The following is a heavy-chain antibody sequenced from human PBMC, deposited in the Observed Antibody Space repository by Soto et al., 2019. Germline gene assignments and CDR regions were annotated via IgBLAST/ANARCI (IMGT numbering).Heavy chain of an antibody. CDR1: GGSISSGGYS. D-gene: IGHD3-22*01. CDR3: ARGVYYYDSSGINWFDP. V-gene: IGHV4-30-2*01. Sequence: QLQLQESGSGLVKPSQTLSLTCAVSGGSISSGGYSWSWIRQPPGKGLEWIGYIYHSGSTYYNPSLQSRVTISVDRSKNQFSLKLSSVTAADTAVYYCARGVYYYDSSGINWFDPWGQGTLVTVSS. CDR2: IYHSGST. J-gene: IGHJ5*02.